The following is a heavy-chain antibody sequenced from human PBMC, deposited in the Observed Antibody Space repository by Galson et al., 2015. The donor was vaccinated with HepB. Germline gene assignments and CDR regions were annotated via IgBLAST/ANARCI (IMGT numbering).Heavy chain of an antibody. D-gene: IGHD6-13*01. CDR1: GYSFSDYA. CDR3: ARGRGVATSAGYYLDY. Sequence: SVKVSCKASGYSFSDYAIHWVRQAPGQRLEWMGWINAGNANTKYSQTFQGRVTITRDTSATTAYMGLTGLTSGDTAVYFCARGRGVATSAGYYLDYWGQGSLVTVSS. V-gene: IGHV1-3*01. J-gene: IGHJ4*02. CDR2: INAGNANT.